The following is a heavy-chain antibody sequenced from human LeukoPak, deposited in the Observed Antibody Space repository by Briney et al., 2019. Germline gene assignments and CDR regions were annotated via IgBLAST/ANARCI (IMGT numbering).Heavy chain of an antibody. J-gene: IGHJ4*02. D-gene: IGHD4-17*01. CDR3: ARAGYGDSDFDY. V-gene: IGHV4-39*07. CDR2: IYYSGTT. Sequence: PSETLSLTCTVSGGSISTSSYYWGWIRQPPGKGLEWIGSIYYSGTTYHNPSLKSRVTMSVDTSKNQFSLTLTSVTAADTAVYYCARAGYGDSDFDYWGQGTLVTVSS. CDR1: GGSISTSSYY.